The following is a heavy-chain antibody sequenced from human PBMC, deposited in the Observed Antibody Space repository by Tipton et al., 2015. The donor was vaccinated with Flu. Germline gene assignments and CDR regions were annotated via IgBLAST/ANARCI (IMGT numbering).Heavy chain of an antibody. Sequence: SLRLSCAASGFTFSSYSMNWVRQAPGKELEWVSSISSSSSYVYYADSVKGRFTISRDNAKNSLYLQMNSLRAEDTAVYYCAREERLRFLEDYWGQGTLVTVSS. D-gene: IGHD3-3*01. V-gene: IGHV3-21*01. CDR3: AREERLRFLEDY. CDR1: GFTFSSYS. J-gene: IGHJ4*02. CDR2: ISSSSSYV.